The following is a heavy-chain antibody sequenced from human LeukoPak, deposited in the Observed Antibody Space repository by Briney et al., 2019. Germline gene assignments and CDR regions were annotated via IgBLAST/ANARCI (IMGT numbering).Heavy chain of an antibody. J-gene: IGHJ5*02. Sequence: PSETLSLTCTVSGGTISSSSYYWGWIRQPPGKGLEWIGSIYYSGSTYYNPSLKSRVTISVDTSKNQFSLKLSSVTAADTAVYYCARAAIVVVPAAILVGTLPRYNWFDPWGQGTLVTVSS. D-gene: IGHD2-2*02. CDR2: IYYSGST. CDR1: GGTISSSSYY. CDR3: ARAAIVVVPAAILVGTLPRYNWFDP. V-gene: IGHV4-39*07.